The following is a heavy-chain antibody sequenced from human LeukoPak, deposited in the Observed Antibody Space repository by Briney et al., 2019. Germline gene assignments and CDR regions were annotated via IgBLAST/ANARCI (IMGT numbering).Heavy chain of an antibody. CDR3: ARSSKQQTDFEY. V-gene: IGHV3-21*01. J-gene: IGHJ4*02. CDR1: GFTFSTYN. D-gene: IGHD6-13*01. CDR2: ISSSRNYV. Sequence: GGSLRLSCAASGFTFSTYNMNWVRQAPGKGLEWVSSISSSRNYVYYADSMEGRFTISRDNAKNSLYLQINSLRAEDTAVYYCARSSKQQTDFEYWGQGTLVTVSS.